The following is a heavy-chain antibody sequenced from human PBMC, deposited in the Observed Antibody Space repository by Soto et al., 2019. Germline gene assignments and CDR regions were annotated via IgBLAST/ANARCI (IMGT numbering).Heavy chain of an antibody. V-gene: IGHV3-30*03. Sequence: GGSLRLSCVASGFMFSDYGMHWVRQTPGRGLEWVAVISFDGNYKYYAKSVKGRFTISRDNSKNTLYLQMYSLRAEDTAVYYCARDEGSSYYYGMDVWGQGTTVTVSS. CDR1: GFMFSDYG. CDR3: ARDEGSSYYYGMDV. D-gene: IGHD6-13*01. J-gene: IGHJ6*02. CDR2: ISFDGNYK.